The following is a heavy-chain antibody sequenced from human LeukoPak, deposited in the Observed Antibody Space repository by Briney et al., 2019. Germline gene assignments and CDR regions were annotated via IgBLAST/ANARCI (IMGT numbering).Heavy chain of an antibody. Sequence: GGSLRLSCATSGFSFSRYEMNWVRQAPGKGLEWVAYIDSRSSTIYYADSMKGRFTISRDNAKNSLYLQMNSLRVGDTAIYYCARDHGTGWYVDYFDYWGQGTPVTVSS. CDR1: GFSFSRYE. CDR2: IDSRSSTI. CDR3: ARDHGTGWYVDYFDY. J-gene: IGHJ4*02. V-gene: IGHV3-48*03. D-gene: IGHD6-19*01.